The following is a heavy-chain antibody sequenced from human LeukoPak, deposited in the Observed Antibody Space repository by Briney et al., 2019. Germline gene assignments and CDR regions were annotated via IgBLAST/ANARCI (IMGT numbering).Heavy chain of an antibody. CDR1: GFTFCSYG. CDR3: ARERSIVATFDY. Sequence: GGSLRLSCAASGFTFCSYGMHWVRQAPGKGLEWVAVIWYDGSNKYYADSVRGRFTISRDNSKNTLYLQMNSLRAEDTAVYYCARERSIVATFDYWGQGTLVTVSS. V-gene: IGHV3-33*01. D-gene: IGHD5-12*01. J-gene: IGHJ4*02. CDR2: IWYDGSNK.